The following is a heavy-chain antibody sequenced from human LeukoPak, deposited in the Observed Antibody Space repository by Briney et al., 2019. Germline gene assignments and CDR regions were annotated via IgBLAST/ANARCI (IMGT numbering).Heavy chain of an antibody. Sequence: GGSLRLSCAASGFTFSSYSMNWVRQAPGKGLEWVSSISSSSSYIYYADSVKGRFTISRDNAKNSLYLQMNSLRAEDTAVYYCARDHHYDFWRVYDYWGQGTLVTVSS. CDR1: GFTFSSYS. J-gene: IGHJ4*02. CDR2: ISSSSSYI. CDR3: ARDHHYDFWRVYDY. V-gene: IGHV3-21*01. D-gene: IGHD3-3*01.